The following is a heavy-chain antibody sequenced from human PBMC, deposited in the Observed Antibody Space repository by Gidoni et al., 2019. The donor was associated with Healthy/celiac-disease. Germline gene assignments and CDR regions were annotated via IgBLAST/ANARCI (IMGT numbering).Heavy chain of an antibody. D-gene: IGHD3-22*01. CDR3: ARAPYYYDSSGYYQSFYYFDY. Sequence: QVQLVQSGAAVKKPGASVKVSCKASCYTFTSHGISWVRQAPGQGLEWMGWISAYNGNTNYAQKLQSRVTMTTDTSTSTAYMELRSLRSDDTAVYYCARAPYYYDSSGYYQSFYYFDYWGQGTLVTVSS. CDR1: CYTFTSHG. V-gene: IGHV1-18*01. CDR2: ISAYNGNT. J-gene: IGHJ4*02.